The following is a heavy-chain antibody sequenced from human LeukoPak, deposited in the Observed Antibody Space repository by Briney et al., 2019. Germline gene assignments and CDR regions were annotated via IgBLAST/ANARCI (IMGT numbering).Heavy chain of an antibody. Sequence: GASVKVSCKASGYSFSTYGISWVRQAPGQGLEWMGWISAFNGNTNYAQKFQGRVTMTTDTATSTAYMELRSLISDDTAVYYCARVRVGATPLTYWGQGTLVTVSS. CDR2: ISAFNGNT. D-gene: IGHD1-26*01. CDR3: ARVRVGATPLTY. CDR1: GYSFSTYG. J-gene: IGHJ4*02. V-gene: IGHV1-18*01.